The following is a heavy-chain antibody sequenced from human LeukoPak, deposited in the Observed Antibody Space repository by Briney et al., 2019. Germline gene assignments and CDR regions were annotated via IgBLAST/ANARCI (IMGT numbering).Heavy chain of an antibody. J-gene: IGHJ4*02. CDR1: GFTFSNAW. V-gene: IGHV3-15*01. D-gene: IGHD3-9*01. Sequence: PGGSLRLSCAASGFTFSNAWMSWVRQAPGKGLEWVGRIKSKTDGGTTDYAAPVKGRFTISRDDSKNTLYPQMNSLKTEDTAVYYCTTDSDYDILTGYYPPDYWGQGTLVTVSS. CDR3: TTDSDYDILTGYYPPDY. CDR2: IKSKTDGGTT.